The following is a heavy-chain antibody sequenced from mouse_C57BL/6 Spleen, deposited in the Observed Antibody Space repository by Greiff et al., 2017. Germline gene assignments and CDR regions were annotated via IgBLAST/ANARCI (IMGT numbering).Heavy chain of an antibody. CDR1: GYSFTGYY. J-gene: IGHJ2*01. Sequence: EVKLQESGPELVKPGASVKISCKASGYSFTGYYMNWVKQSPEKSLEWIGEINPSTGGTTYNQKFKAKATLTVDKSSSTAYMQLKSLTSEDSAVYYCARGTVDYWGQGTTLTVSS. CDR2: INPSTGGT. CDR3: ARGTVDY. V-gene: IGHV1-42*01. D-gene: IGHD3-3*01.